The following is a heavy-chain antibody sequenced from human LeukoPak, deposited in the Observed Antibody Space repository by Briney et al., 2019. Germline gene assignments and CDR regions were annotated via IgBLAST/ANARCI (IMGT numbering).Heavy chain of an antibody. CDR3: AKDAWKRFDY. Sequence: GGSLRLSCAASGVTFSSFAMSWVRQAPGKGLEWISGISGSGSPTYYADSVKGRFTISRDNSKNTLYLQMNSLRAEDTAVYYCAKDAWKRFDYWGHGTLVTVSS. D-gene: IGHD1-1*01. J-gene: IGHJ4*01. CDR1: GVTFSSFA. V-gene: IGHV3-23*01. CDR2: ISGSGSPT.